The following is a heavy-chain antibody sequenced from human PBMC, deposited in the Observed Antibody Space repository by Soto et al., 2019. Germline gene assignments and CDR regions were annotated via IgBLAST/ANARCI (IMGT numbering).Heavy chain of an antibody. CDR1: GYAFTTSG. J-gene: IGHJ4*02. CDR2: ISAHNVKT. CDR3: ARGRYGDY. V-gene: IGHV1-18*01. D-gene: IGHD1-1*01. Sequence: QVHLVQSGAEVKKPGASVKVSCQVSGYAFTTSGITWVRQAPGQGLEWMGWISAHNVKTNYAQKLQGRVTVTRDTSTSTAYMEMRSLRYDATAGYYCARGRYGDYWGQGDLVTVSS.